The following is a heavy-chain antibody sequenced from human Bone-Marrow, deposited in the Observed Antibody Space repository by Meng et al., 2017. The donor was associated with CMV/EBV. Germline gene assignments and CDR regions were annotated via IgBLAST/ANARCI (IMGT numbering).Heavy chain of an antibody. CDR1: GYTFTSYG. Sequence: ASVKVSCKASGYTFTSYGISWVRQAPGQGLEGMGWISAYNGNTNYAQKLQGRVTMTTDTSTSTAYMELRSLRSDDTAVDYCATEGSREGFDYWGQGTLVTVSS. CDR2: ISAYNGNT. V-gene: IGHV1-18*01. J-gene: IGHJ4*02. D-gene: IGHD1-26*01. CDR3: ATEGSREGFDY.